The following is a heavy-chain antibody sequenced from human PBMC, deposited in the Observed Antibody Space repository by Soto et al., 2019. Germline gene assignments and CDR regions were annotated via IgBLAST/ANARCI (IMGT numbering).Heavy chain of an antibody. V-gene: IGHV4-31*03. D-gene: IGHD3-10*01. CDR3: GFGRFPSPVFDI. J-gene: IGHJ3*02. CDR2: LYYSWST. CDR1: GGSISSGGYY. Sequence: QVQLQESGPGLVKPSQTLSLTCTVSGGSISSGGYYWSWIRQHPGKGLEWIGYLYYSWSTYYNPSLKSRVTISVDTSKNQFSLKLSSVTAADTAVYYCGFGRFPSPVFDIWGQGTMVTVSS.